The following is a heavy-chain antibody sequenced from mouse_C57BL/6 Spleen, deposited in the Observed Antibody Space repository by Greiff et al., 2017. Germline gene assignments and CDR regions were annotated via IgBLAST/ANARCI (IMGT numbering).Heavy chain of an antibody. CDR1: GYTFTSYW. Sequence: QVQLQQPGAELVKPGASVKMSCKASGYTFTSYWITWVKQRPGQGLEWIGDIYPGSGSTNYNEKFKSKATLTVDTSSSTAYMQLSSLTSEDSAVYYCARWGLYYGTPDYWGQGTTLTVSS. CDR2: IYPGSGST. D-gene: IGHD2-1*01. CDR3: ARWGLYYGTPDY. V-gene: IGHV1-55*01. J-gene: IGHJ2*01.